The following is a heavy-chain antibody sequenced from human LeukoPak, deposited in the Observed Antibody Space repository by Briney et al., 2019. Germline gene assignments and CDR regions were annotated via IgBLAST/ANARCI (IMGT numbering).Heavy chain of an antibody. V-gene: IGHV4-38-2*01. CDR3: ARPETEDSSGYFRFDY. J-gene: IGHJ4*02. Sequence: PSETLSLTCGVSGYSIASGHYWGWIRQSPVKGLEWIGSISHSGSTYYNPSLKSRVTISVDTSKNQFSLKLSSVTAADTAVYYCARPETEDSSGYFRFDYWGQGTLVTVSS. D-gene: IGHD3-22*01. CDR1: GYSIASGHY. CDR2: ISHSGST.